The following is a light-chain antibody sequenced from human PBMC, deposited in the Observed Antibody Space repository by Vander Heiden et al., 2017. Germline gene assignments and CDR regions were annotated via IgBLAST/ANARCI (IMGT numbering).Light chain of an antibody. CDR1: SSNIGAGYD. V-gene: IGLV1-40*01. J-gene: IGLJ2*01. CDR3: QSYDSSLSGYVV. Sequence: QSVLTQPPSVSGAPGQRVTISFTGSSSNIGAGYDGHWYQQLPETAPKLLIDGNSNRPSGVPDRFSGSKSGTSASLAITGLQAEDEADYYCQSYDSSLSGYVVFGGGTKLTVL. CDR2: GNS.